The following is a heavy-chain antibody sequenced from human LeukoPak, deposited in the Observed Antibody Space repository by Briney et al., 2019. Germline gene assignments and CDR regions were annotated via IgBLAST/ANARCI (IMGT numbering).Heavy chain of an antibody. CDR1: GASISTNSYY. V-gene: IGHV4-39*01. CDR3: ARHFGDSSGYPEYYFDY. J-gene: IGHJ4*02. D-gene: IGHD3-22*01. Sequence: PSETLSLTCTVSGASISTNSYYWGWIRQPPGKGLEWIGSIYYSGSTNYNPPLKSRVTISVDTSKNQFSLKLSSVTAADTAVYYCARHFGDSSGYPEYYFDYWGQGTLVTVSS. CDR2: IYYSGST.